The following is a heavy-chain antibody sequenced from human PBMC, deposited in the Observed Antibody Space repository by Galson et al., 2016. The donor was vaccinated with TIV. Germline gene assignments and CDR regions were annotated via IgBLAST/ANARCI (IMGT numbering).Heavy chain of an antibody. CDR2: FYCDDDT. CDR1: GFSLSDTGVG. CDR3: AHIRITLIPDAFYI. Sequence: PALVKPTQTLTLTCTFSGFSLSDTGVGVGWIRQPPGKALEWLGIFYCDDDTRYSPSLGSRLTITKDTSKNQVVLTVTDMDPVDTGTYFCAHIRITLIPDAFYIWGQGTTVTVSS. V-gene: IGHV2-5*02. J-gene: IGHJ3*02. D-gene: IGHD3-22*01.